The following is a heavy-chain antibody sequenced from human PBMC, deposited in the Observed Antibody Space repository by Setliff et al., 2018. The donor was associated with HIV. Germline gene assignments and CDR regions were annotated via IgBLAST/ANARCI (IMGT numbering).Heavy chain of an antibody. J-gene: IGHJ3*02. V-gene: IGHV4-39*01. CDR3: ARRGAYYDI. CDR1: GGSTSDSNHY. D-gene: IGHD1-26*01. Sequence: SETLSLTCTVSGGSTSDSNHYWGWIRQPPGKGLEWIASIYYTGSTYYNPSLQSRVTISVDTSKNQFSLKLSSVTAADTAVYYCARRGAYYDIWGQGTMVTVSS. CDR2: IYYTGST.